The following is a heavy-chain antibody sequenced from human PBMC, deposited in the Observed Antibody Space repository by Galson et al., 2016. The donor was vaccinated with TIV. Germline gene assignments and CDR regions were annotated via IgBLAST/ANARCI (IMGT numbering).Heavy chain of an antibody. V-gene: IGHV2-70*11. CDR2: IDWDDDK. CDR3: ARINVGTYGSETYYNLGNFDY. CDR1: GFSLTTTGMC. D-gene: IGHD3-10*01. Sequence: PALVKPTQTLTLTCAFSGFSLTTTGMCVTWIRQSPGKALEWLARIDWDDDKYYSTSLKTRLTISKDTSKNQVVLTMTNLDPVDTATYYCARINVGTYGSETYYNLGNFDYWGQGILVTVSP. J-gene: IGHJ4*02.